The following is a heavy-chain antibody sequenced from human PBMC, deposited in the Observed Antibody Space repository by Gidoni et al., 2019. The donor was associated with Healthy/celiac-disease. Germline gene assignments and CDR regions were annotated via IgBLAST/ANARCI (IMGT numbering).Heavy chain of an antibody. Sequence: QVQLVQSGAEVKTPGASVKVSCKASGYTFTGYYMHWVRQAPGQGLEWMGWINPNSGGTNYAQKFQGWVTMTRDTAISTAYMELSRLRSDDTAVYYCARSGGSGSYFSRPDAFDIWGQGTMVTVSS. CDR1: GYTFTGYY. J-gene: IGHJ3*02. CDR2: INPNSGGT. D-gene: IGHD3-10*01. V-gene: IGHV1-2*04. CDR3: ARSGGSGSYFSRPDAFDI.